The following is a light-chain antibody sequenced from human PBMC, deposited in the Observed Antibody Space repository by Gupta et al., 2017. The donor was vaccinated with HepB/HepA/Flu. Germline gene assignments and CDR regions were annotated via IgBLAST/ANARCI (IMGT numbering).Light chain of an antibody. CDR1: QNVDNR. CDR2: QAS. J-gene: IGKJ1*01. Sequence: DIQMTQSPSTLSASVGDRVTITCRASQNVDNRLAWYQQRPGKALNLLIYQASNLESGVPSRFSGSGSGTDFALTISSLQPDDFAAYYCRQYKSSPTFGLGTKVEIK. CDR3: RQYKSSPT. V-gene: IGKV1-5*03.